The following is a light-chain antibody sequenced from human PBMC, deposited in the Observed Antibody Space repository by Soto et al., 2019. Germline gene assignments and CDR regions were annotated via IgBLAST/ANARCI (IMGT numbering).Light chain of an antibody. CDR3: QQCATSPLT. J-gene: IGKJ1*01. CDR2: DAS. Sequence: EIVLTQSPGTLSLSPGERATLSCRASQSISNNYLAWYQQKPGQAPRLLIHDASNRATGIPDRFSGSGSGTDFTLTISRLEPEDLAVYYCQQCATSPLTFGQGTKVEIK. CDR1: QSISNNY. V-gene: IGKV3-20*01.